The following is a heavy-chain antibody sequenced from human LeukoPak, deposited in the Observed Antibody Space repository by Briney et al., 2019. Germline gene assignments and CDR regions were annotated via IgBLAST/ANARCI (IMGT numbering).Heavy chain of an antibody. CDR2: INPNSGGT. CDR3: ASSIAARLGYYYYYMDV. D-gene: IGHD6-6*01. J-gene: IGHJ6*03. V-gene: IGHV1-2*02. Sequence: ASVKVSCKASGYTFTGYYMHWVRQAPAQGLEWMGWINPNSGGTNYAQKFQGRVTMTRDTSISTAYMELSRLRSDDTAVYYCASSIAARLGYYYYYMDVWGKGTTVTVSS. CDR1: GYTFTGYY.